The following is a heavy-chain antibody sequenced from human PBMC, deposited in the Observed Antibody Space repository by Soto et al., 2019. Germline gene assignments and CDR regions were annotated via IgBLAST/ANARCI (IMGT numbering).Heavy chain of an antibody. D-gene: IGHD3-3*01. CDR1: GFSFGSYA. Sequence: VSLLLCCAASGFSFGSYALSWVRQAPGKGLEWVSTISGSDGKTFYADSVKGRFSISRDTSQSTLYLQMNSLRADDTAMYYCARWSYLDYWGQGTRVTVSS. CDR2: ISGSDGKT. CDR3: ARWSYLDY. J-gene: IGHJ4*02. V-gene: IGHV3-23*01.